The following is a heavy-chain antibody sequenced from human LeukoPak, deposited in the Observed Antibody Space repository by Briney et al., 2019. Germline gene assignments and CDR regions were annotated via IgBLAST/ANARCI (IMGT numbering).Heavy chain of an antibody. CDR2: IGTAGDT. CDR1: GFTFSSYD. CDR3: ARETQVGATVDY. V-gene: IGHV3-13*01. Sequence: PGGSLRLSCAASGFTFSSYDMHWVRQATGKGLEWVSAIGTAGDTYYPGSVKGRFTISRENAKNSLYLQMNSLRAGDTAVYYCARETQVGATVDYWGQGTLVTVSS. D-gene: IGHD1-26*01. J-gene: IGHJ4*02.